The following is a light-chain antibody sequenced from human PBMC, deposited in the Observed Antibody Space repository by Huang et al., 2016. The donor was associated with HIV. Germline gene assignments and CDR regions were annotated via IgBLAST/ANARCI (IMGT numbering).Light chain of an antibody. J-gene: IGKJ5*01. CDR1: QSVSSY. CDR3: QHRSNWPIT. CDR2: DAS. V-gene: IGKV3-11*01. Sequence: EIVLTQSPATLSLSPGERATLSCRASQSVSSYLACYQQKPGQAPRLLIYDASNRATGISARFSGSGSGTDFTLTISSLEPEDFAVYYCQHRSNWPITFGQGTRLEIK.